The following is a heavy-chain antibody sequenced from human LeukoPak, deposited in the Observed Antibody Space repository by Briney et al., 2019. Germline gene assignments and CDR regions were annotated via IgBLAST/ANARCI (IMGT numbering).Heavy chain of an antibody. V-gene: IGHV3-66*01. Sequence: PGGSLRLSCAASGFTVSSNYMNWVRRAPGKGLEWVSVIYSDGSTYYADSVKGRFTISRDNSKNTLYLQMNSLRVEDTAMYYCARDAFDLWGRGTLVTVSS. CDR1: GFTVSSNY. J-gene: IGHJ2*01. CDR3: ARDAFDL. CDR2: IYSDGST.